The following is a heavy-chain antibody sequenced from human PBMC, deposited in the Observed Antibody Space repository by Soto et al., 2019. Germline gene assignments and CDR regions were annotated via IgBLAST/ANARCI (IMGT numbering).Heavy chain of an antibody. J-gene: IGHJ4*02. V-gene: IGHV3-74*01. D-gene: IGHD1-26*01. CDR3: TRGPRPSSSGTGAY. CDR1: GFTFSTYW. Sequence: QPGGSLRLSCAASGFTFSTYWMHWIRQVPGKGLEWVSRINSDASHTYYADSVKGRFTTSRDNAKNTLHLEMNSLRAEDTAVYYCTRGPRPSSSGTGAYWGPGTQVTVSS. CDR2: INSDASHT.